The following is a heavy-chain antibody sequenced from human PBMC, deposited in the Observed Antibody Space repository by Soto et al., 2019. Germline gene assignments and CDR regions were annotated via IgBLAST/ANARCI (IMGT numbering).Heavy chain of an antibody. CDR2: ISDDETNK. Sequence: QVQLVESGGGVVQPGRSLRLSCVVSGFTFSRYGMHWVRQAPGKGLEWVAFISDDETNKYYVDSVKGRFTASRDNSKNTLYLQMNSLRAADTAVYYCAKDHSGTANMDYWGQGTQVTVSS. V-gene: IGHV3-30*18. CDR3: AKDHSGTANMDY. CDR1: GFTFSRYG. J-gene: IGHJ4*02. D-gene: IGHD2-21*02.